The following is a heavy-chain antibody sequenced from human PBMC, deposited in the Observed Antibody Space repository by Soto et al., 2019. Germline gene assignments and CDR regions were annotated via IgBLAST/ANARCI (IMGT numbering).Heavy chain of an antibody. Sequence: LSLTCTVSGGSISSGDYYWSWIRQPPGKGLEWIGYIYYSRSTYYNPSLKSRVTISVDTSKNQFSLKLSSVTAADTAVYYCAREIKDYYGSGSYSVYGMDVWGQGTTVTVSS. CDR3: AREIKDYYGSGSYSVYGMDV. V-gene: IGHV4-30-4*01. D-gene: IGHD3-10*01. J-gene: IGHJ6*02. CDR2: IYYSRST. CDR1: GGSISSGDYY.